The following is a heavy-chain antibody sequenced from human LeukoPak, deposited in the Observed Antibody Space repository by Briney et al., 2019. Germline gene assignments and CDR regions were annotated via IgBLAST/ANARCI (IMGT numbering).Heavy chain of an antibody. CDR1: GFTFSDYN. Sequence: GGSLRLSCAASGFTFSDYNMNWVRQAPGKGLEWVSYITNGGSTIHHADSVKGRFTLSRDNSKNTLYLQMNSLRAEDTAVYYCASDYYDSSGYYRGPDYWGQGTLVTVSS. CDR3: ASDYYDSSGYYRGPDY. CDR2: ITNGGSTI. D-gene: IGHD3-22*01. J-gene: IGHJ4*02. V-gene: IGHV3-48*01.